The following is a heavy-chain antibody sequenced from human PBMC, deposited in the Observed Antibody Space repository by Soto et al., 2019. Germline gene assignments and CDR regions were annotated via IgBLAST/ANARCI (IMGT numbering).Heavy chain of an antibody. Sequence: GGLRVACVDSGFTCSRYWMSGVRQAAGRGLEWVANIKQDGSEKYYVDSVKGRFTMSKDNVKNSLYLQMNSLRAEDTAVYYCARVRYGGNSYYFDYWGQGTLVTVSP. CDR2: IKQDGSEK. V-gene: IGHV3-7*03. J-gene: IGHJ4*02. CDR1: GFTCSRYW. D-gene: IGHD4-17*01. CDR3: ARVRYGGNSYYFDY.